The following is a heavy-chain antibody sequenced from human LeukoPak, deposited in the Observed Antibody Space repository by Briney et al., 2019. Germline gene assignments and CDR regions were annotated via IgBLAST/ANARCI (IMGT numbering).Heavy chain of an antibody. CDR3: ARGSKAAPGTFDY. V-gene: IGHV4-59*01. Sequence: PSETLSLTCTVSGGSISSYYWSWIRQPPGKGLEWVGYIYYTGSTDYNPSLKSRVAISVDTSKNQFSLKLSSVTAADTAVYYCARGSKAAPGTFDYWGQGTLVTVSS. CDR1: GGSISSYY. D-gene: IGHD6-13*01. CDR2: IYYTGST. J-gene: IGHJ4*02.